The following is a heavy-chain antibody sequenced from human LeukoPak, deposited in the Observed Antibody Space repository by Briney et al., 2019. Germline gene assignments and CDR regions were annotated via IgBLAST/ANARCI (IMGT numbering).Heavy chain of an antibody. CDR2: IYDSGST. D-gene: IGHD2/OR15-2a*01. Sequence: PSETLSLTCAVYGGSFSGYYWTWIRQPPGKGLEWIGDIYDSGSTRYNTSLESRVTISVDTSKNQFSLKLSSVTAADTAVYYCAKGGSTNFYYGDVWGQGTTVTVSS. CDR3: AKGGSTNFYYGDV. CDR1: GGSFSGYY. J-gene: IGHJ6*02. V-gene: IGHV4-59*01.